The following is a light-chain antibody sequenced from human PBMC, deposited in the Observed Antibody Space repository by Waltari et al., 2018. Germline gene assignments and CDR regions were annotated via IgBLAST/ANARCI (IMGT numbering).Light chain of an antibody. Sequence: DVVMTQSPLFLPVTLGQPAXXXXXXXQSLVNSDGKTYLYWFQQRPGQSPRRLSYKISNRDSVGPDRFSGSGSGTDFTLKISRVEAEDVGVYYCMQATHWPLTFGQGTKVEIK. CDR1: QSLVNSDGKTY. J-gene: IGKJ1*01. V-gene: IGKV2-30*01. CDR2: KIS. CDR3: MQATHWPLT.